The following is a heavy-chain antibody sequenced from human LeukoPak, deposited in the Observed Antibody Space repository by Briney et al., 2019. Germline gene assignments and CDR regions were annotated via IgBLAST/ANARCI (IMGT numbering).Heavy chain of an antibody. CDR1: GYTFTSYY. D-gene: IGHD2-2*02. J-gene: IGHJ2*01. Sequence: ASVKVSCKASGYTFTSYYMHWVRQAPGQGLEWMGIINPSGGSTSYAQKFQGRVTMTRDTSTSTVYMELSSLRSEDTAVYYCARVLAGYCSSTSCHSDYWYFDLWGRGTLVTVSS. CDR2: INPSGGST. V-gene: IGHV1-46*01. CDR3: ARVLAGYCSSTSCHSDYWYFDL.